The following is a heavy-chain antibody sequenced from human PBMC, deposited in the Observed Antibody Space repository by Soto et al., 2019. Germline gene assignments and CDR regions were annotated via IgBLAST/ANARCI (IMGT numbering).Heavy chain of an antibody. V-gene: IGHV3-23*01. CDR2: ISASGETT. Sequence: EVLLLESGGGLVQPGGSLRLSCAASGFTFSNFVMSWVRQAPGKGLEWVSVISASGETTIYTDSVKGRFTISRDNSKNPRFLQMNSLRAEDTAVYYCAKTERFDPWGQGTLVTVSS. CDR1: GFTFSNFV. J-gene: IGHJ5*02. CDR3: AKTERFDP.